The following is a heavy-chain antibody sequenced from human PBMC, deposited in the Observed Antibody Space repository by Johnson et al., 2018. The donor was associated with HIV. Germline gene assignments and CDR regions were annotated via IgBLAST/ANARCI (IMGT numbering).Heavy chain of an antibody. Sequence: EWVSAIGTAGDTYYPGSVKGRFTISRENAKNSLYLQMNSLRAGDTAVYYCVRRPFGAAPGADAFDIWGQGTMVTVSS. CDR3: VRRPFGAAPGADAFDI. V-gene: IGHV3-13*01. CDR2: IGTAGDT. J-gene: IGHJ3*02. D-gene: IGHD6-13*01.